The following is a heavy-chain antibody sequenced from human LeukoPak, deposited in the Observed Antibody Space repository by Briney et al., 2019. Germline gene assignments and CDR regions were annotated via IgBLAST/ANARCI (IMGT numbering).Heavy chain of an antibody. V-gene: IGHV3-53*01. J-gene: IGHJ4*02. Sequence: PGGSLRLSCAASGFTVSSNYMSWVRQAPGKGLEWVSVIYSGGSTYYADSVMGRFTISRDNSKNTLYLQMNSLRAEDTAVYYCARVLLVEDSESHYFDHWGQGTLVTVTS. CDR3: ARVLLVEDSESHYFDH. D-gene: IGHD1-26*01. CDR1: GFTVSSNY. CDR2: IYSGGST.